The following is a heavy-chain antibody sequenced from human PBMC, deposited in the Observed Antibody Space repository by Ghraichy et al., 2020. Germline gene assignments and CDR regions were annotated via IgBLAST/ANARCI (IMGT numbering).Heavy chain of an antibody. CDR2: ISGSGGST. D-gene: IGHD2-15*01. J-gene: IGHJ5*02. V-gene: IGHV3-23*01. Sequence: GESLNISCAASGFTFSSYAMSWVRQAPGKGLEWVSAISGSGGSTYYADSVKGRFTISRDNSNNTLYLQMNSLRAEDTAVYYCAKQGPVVAAGQFDPWGQGTLVTVSS. CDR3: AKQGPVVAAGQFDP. CDR1: GFTFSSYA.